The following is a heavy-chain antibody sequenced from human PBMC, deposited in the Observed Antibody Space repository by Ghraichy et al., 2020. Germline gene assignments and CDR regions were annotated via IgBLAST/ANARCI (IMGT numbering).Heavy chain of an antibody. V-gene: IGHV3-23*01. CDR3: AQDQGNWNENFQH. D-gene: IGHD1-1*01. Sequence: GGSLRLSCAASGFIFSNYAMSWVRQAPGKGLEWVSAMSGSGGNTYYADSVKGRFTISGDKAKNTMYLQMNSLRAEDTAVYYCAQDQGNWNENFQHWGQGTLVTVSS. CDR2: MSGSGGNT. CDR1: GFIFSNYA. J-gene: IGHJ1*01.